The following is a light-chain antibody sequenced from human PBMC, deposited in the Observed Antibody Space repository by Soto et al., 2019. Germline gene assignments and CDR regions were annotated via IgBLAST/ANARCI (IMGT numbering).Light chain of an antibody. J-gene: IGLJ2*01. CDR1: SGSIASNH. CDR3: QSYDSSNQNVV. Sequence: FMLTQPHSVSESPGKTVTISCTRSSGSIASNHVQWYQQRPGSAPTTVIYEDNQRPSGVPDRFSGSIDSSSNSASLTISGLKTEDEADYYCQSYDSSNQNVVFGGGTKLTVL. CDR2: EDN. V-gene: IGLV6-57*04.